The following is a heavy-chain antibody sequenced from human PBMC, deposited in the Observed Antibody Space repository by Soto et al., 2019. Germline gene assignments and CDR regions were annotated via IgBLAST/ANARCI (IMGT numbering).Heavy chain of an antibody. Sequence: EVQLLESGGGLVQPGGSLRLSCAASGFTFSSYAMSWVRHAPGKGLEWVSAISGSGGSTYYADSGKGRFTISRANSKNTLYLQMNSLRAEDTAVYYCAKGLGWQQLAFQFDYWGQGTLVTVSS. CDR1: GFTFSSYA. CDR2: ISGSGGST. V-gene: IGHV3-23*01. J-gene: IGHJ4*02. CDR3: AKGLGWQQLAFQFDY. D-gene: IGHD6-13*01.